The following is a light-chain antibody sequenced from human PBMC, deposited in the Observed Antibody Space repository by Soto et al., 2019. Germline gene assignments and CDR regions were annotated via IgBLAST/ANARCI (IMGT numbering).Light chain of an antibody. CDR3: QQGT. V-gene: IGKV3-20*01. CDR1: HSIISSY. Sequence: EVVVTQSPGTLSLSPGERATLSCRASHSIISSYLAWYQQKPGQAPRLLLYGASNRATGIPDRFSGSGSGTDFTLTISRVEPEDFAVYYCQQGTFGPGTKVEIK. CDR2: GAS. J-gene: IGKJ3*01.